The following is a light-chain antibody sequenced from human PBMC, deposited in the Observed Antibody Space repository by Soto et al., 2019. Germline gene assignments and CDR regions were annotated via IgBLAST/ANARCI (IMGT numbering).Light chain of an antibody. CDR2: DDS. CDR1: NIGDKN. CDR3: QVWDTSSTQYV. Sequence: SYELTQPPSVSVAPGQTARITCGGNNIGDKNVHWYQQKPGQVPVLVVYDDSVRPSGIPERLSGSNSGNTATLTISGVEAGDEADYYCQVWDTSSTQYVFGTGTKVTVL. J-gene: IGLJ1*01. V-gene: IGLV3-21*02.